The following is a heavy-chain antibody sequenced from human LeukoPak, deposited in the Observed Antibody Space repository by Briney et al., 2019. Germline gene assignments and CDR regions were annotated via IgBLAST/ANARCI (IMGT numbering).Heavy chain of an antibody. CDR1: GGSISSYY. V-gene: IGHV4-59*08. Sequence: SETLSLTCTVSGGSISSYYWSWIRQPPGKGLEWIGYIYYSGSTYYNPSLKSRVTISVDTSKNQFSLKLSSVTAADTAVYYCARGDYGGNSADYWGQGTLVTVSS. J-gene: IGHJ4*02. CDR3: ARGDYGGNSADY. D-gene: IGHD4-23*01. CDR2: IYYSGST.